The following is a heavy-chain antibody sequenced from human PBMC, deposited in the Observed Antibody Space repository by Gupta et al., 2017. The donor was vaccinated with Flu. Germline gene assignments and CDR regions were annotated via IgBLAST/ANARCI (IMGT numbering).Heavy chain of an antibody. CDR2: ISPSGSTA. J-gene: IGHJ4*02. Sequence: SGFNFISCAMSWVRRAPGKGLEVISSISPSGSTAFYADSVTDRFTLSTDKAKTVLYLQMKSLTGDDTAMYYCARRAKMIDSWGQGNLVTVSS. V-gene: IGHV3-21*04. CDR1: GFNFISCA. CDR3: ARRAKMIDS.